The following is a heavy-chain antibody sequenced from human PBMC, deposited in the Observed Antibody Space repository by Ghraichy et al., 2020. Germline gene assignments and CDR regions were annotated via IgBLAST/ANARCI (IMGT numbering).Heavy chain of an antibody. CDR1: GFTFSSHW. D-gene: IGHD3-3*01. CDR2: INQDGSDK. J-gene: IGHJ6*02. CDR3: ARGGALRFSLMDV. V-gene: IGHV3-7*01. Sequence: GGSLRLSCADSGFTFSSHWMSWVRQASGKGLEWVANINQDGSDKYYVDSVKGRFTISRDNAKNSLYLQMNSLRAEDTAVYYCARGGALRFSLMDVWGQGTTVTVSS.